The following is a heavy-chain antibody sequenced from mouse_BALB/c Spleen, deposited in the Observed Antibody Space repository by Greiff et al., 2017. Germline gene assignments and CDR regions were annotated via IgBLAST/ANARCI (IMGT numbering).Heavy chain of an antibody. Sequence: QVQLQQSGPGLVAPSQSLSITCTVSGFSLTGYGVYWVRQPPGKGLEWLGMIWGDGSTDYNSALKSRLSISKDNSKSQVFLKMNSLQTDDTARYYCARDGGLPGFAYWGQGTLVTVSA. CDR1: GFSLTGYG. V-gene: IGHV2-6-7*01. J-gene: IGHJ3*01. CDR3: ARDGGLPGFAY. CDR2: IWGDGST.